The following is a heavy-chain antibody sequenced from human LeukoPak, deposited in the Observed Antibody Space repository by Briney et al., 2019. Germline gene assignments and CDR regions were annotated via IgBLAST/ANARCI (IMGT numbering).Heavy chain of an antibody. CDR3: ARRTVAIDY. Sequence: SETLSLTCSVSGGSISDYYWSWIRQPAGKGLEWIGSIYYSGSTYYNPSLKSRVTISVDTSKNQFSLKLSSVTAADTAVYYCARRTVAIDYWGQGTLVTVSS. V-gene: IGHV4-59*05. D-gene: IGHD6-19*01. J-gene: IGHJ4*02. CDR1: GGSISDYY. CDR2: IYYSGST.